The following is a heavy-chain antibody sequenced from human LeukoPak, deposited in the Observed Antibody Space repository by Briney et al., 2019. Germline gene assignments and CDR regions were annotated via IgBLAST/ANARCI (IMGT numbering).Heavy chain of an antibody. Sequence: VASVKVSCKASGGTFSSYAISWVRQAPVQGLEWMGRIIPIFGIANYAQKFQGRVTITADKSTSTAYMELSSLRSEDTAVYYCATPHCSSTSCHNWFDPWGQGTLVTVSS. CDR3: ATPHCSSTSCHNWFDP. D-gene: IGHD2-2*01. CDR2: IIPIFGIA. CDR1: GGTFSSYA. V-gene: IGHV1-69*04. J-gene: IGHJ5*02.